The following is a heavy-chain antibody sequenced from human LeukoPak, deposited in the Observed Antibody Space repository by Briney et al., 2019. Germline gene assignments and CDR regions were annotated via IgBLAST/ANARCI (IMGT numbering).Heavy chain of an antibody. CDR1: GYTFTSYG. J-gene: IGHJ6*02. Sequence: GASVKVSCKASGYTFTSYGISWVRQAPGQGLEWMGWISAYNGNTNYAQKLRGRVTMTTDTSTSTAYMELRSLRSDDTAVYYCAREIVDLGYCSSTSCYLNYYYGMDVWGQGTTVTVSS. D-gene: IGHD2-2*01. CDR3: AREIVDLGYCSSTSCYLNYYYGMDV. CDR2: ISAYNGNT. V-gene: IGHV1-18*01.